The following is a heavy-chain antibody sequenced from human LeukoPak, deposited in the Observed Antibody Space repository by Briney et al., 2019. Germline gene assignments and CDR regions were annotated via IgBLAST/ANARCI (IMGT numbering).Heavy chain of an antibody. CDR3: ARDGRAETFYYDSAWFDP. CDR2: IYDTGST. CDR1: GGSISSYY. V-gene: IGHV4-59*01. Sequence: PSETLSLTCTVSGGSISSYYWSWIRQPPGKGLEWIGYIYDTGSTNYNPSLKSRVTISVDTSKNQFSLKVSSVTAANTAVYYCARDGRAETFYYDSAWFDPWGQGTLVTVSS. D-gene: IGHD3-22*01. J-gene: IGHJ5*02.